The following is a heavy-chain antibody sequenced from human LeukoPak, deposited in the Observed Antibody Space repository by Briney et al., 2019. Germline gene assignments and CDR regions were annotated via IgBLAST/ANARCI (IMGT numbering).Heavy chain of an antibody. CDR3: ARAAQVLIYNWFDP. Sequence: SETLSLTCTVSGGSISSYYWSWIRQPPGKGLEWIGAINHSGSTNYNPSLKSRVTISVDTSKNQFSLKLSSVTAADTAVYYCARAAQVLIYNWFDPWGQGTLVTVSS. CDR2: INHSGST. D-gene: IGHD2-15*01. J-gene: IGHJ5*02. V-gene: IGHV4-34*01. CDR1: GGSISSYY.